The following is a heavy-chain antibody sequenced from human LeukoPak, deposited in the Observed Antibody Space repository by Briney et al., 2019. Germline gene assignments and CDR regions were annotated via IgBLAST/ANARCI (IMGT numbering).Heavy chain of an antibody. J-gene: IGHJ4*02. Sequence: PGGSLRLSCAASGFTVSSNYMSWVRQAPGKGLEWVSVIYSGGSTYYADSVKGRFTISRDNSKNTLYLQMNSLRAEDTAVYYCARVDRDIAAAGTGLDYWGQGTLVTVSS. CDR2: IYSGGST. V-gene: IGHV3-66*01. CDR3: ARVDRDIAAAGTGLDY. D-gene: IGHD6-13*01. CDR1: GFTVSSNY.